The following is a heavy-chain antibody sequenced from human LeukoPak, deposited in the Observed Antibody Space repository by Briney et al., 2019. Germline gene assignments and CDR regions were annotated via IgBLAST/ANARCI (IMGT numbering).Heavy chain of an antibody. CDR2: IIPILGIA. CDR1: GGTFSSYA. V-gene: IGHV1-69*04. D-gene: IGHD1-14*01. CDR3: ARAADWNQLDY. J-gene: IGHJ4*02. Sequence: SVKVSCKASGGTFSSYAISWVRQAPGQGLEWMGRIIPILGIANYAQKFQGRVTITADKSTSTAYMELSSLRSEDTAVYYCARAADWNQLDYWGQGTLVTVSS.